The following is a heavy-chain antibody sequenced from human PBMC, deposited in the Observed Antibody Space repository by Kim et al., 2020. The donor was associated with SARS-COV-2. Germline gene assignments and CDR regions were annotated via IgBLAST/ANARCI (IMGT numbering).Heavy chain of an antibody. CDR3: ANARYYYDSSDIFDS. J-gene: IGHJ4*02. Sequence: SGKGGFTISRDNSQNTLYLQMNSLRAEDTAVYYCANARYYYDSSDIFDSWGQGTLVTVSS. D-gene: IGHD3-22*01. V-gene: IGHV3-64*04.